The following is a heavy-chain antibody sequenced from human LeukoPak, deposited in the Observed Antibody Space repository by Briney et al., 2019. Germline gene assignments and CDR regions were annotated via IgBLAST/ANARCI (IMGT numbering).Heavy chain of an antibody. CDR2: INHSGST. V-gene: IGHV4-34*01. Sequence: PSETLSLTCAVYGGSFSGYYWSWIRQPPGKGLEWIGEINHSGSTNYNPSLKSRVTISVDTSKNQFSLKLSSVTAADTAVYYCARAPRGYGSGSYMRNVEYFQHWGQGTLVTVSS. CDR1: GGSFSGYY. D-gene: IGHD3-10*01. CDR3: ARAPRGYGSGSYMRNVEYFQH. J-gene: IGHJ1*01.